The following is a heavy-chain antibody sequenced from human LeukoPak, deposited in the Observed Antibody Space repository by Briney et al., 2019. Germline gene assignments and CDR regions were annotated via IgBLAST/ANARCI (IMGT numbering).Heavy chain of an antibody. CDR1: GYTFTGYY. D-gene: IGHD6-19*01. CDR3: AREDSGWYVDY. CDR2: INPNSGGT. J-gene: IGHJ4*02. V-gene: IGHV1-2*02. Sequence: ASVKVSCKASGYTFTGYYLHWVRQAPGQGLEWMGWINPNSGGTNYAQNFQGRVTLTRDTSISTTYMELTRLKSDDTAVYYCAREDSGWYVDYWGQGTLVTVSS.